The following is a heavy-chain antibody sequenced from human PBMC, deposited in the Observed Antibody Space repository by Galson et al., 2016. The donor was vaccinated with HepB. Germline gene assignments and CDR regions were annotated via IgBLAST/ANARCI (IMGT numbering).Heavy chain of an antibody. CDR3: VRGPGVGGESVLGFQF. CDR2: ISLDGSKK. D-gene: IGHD3-16*01. V-gene: IGHV3-30*03. CDR1: GFTFNNFG. J-gene: IGHJ1*01. Sequence: SLRLSCAASGFTFNNFGMHWVRQAPGKGLEWVTTISLDGSKKYYGDSVKGRFTISKDNFKNTVYLQMNSLRPEDTAVYFCVRGPGVGGESVLGFQFRGQGTLVIVSS.